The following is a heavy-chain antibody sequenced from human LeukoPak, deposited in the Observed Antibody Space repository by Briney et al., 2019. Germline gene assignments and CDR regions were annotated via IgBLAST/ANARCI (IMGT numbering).Heavy chain of an antibody. V-gene: IGHV3-48*02. CDR2: FHKTSNPI. CDR3: VRDRAGGAFDI. J-gene: IGHJ3*02. D-gene: IGHD5-24*01. Sequence: GGSLSLSCAASGLNYNTYDMNWLPQSPGKGLEWPSFFHKTSNPIYYADSVKGRLTITRDNANNSLYLQLNSLRDEDTAVYYCVRDRAGGAFDIWGQGTMVTVSS. CDR1: GLNYNTYD.